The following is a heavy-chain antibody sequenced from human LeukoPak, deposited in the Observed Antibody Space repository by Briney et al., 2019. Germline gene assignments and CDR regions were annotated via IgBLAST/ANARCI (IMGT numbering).Heavy chain of an antibody. V-gene: IGHV3-30*02. CDR3: AKDYYCSGGSCYFTSPMNFDY. CDR2: IRYDGSNK. CDR1: GFTFSSYG. Sequence: GGSLRLSCAASGFTFSSYGMPWVRQAPGKGLEWVAFIRYDGSNKYYADSVKGRFTISRDNSKSTLYLQMNSLRAEDTAVYYCAKDYYCSGGSCYFTSPMNFDYWGQGTLVTVSS. J-gene: IGHJ4*02. D-gene: IGHD2-15*01.